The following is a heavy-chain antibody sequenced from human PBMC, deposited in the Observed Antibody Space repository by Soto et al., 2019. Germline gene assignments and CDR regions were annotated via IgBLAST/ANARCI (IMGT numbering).Heavy chain of an antibody. CDR1: GFTFSNFA. V-gene: IGHV3-23*01. J-gene: IGHJ4*02. CDR3: AKGYCSSTSCSFDY. D-gene: IGHD2-2*01. CDR2: ISGPGDST. Sequence: GGSLRLSCAASGFTFSNFAMNRVRQAPGSGLEWVSVISGPGDSTDYADSVKGRFTISRDKSKNTVYLQMNSLRDEDTALYYCAKGYCSSTSCSFDYWGQGTLVTVSS.